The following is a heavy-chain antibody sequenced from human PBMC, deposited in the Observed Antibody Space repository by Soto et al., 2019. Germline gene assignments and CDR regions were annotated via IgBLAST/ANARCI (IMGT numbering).Heavy chain of an antibody. CDR2: ISYDGSNQ. J-gene: IGHJ6*02. CDR1: GFTFSIYG. Sequence: QVQVVESGGGVVQPGRSLRLSCAASGFTFSIYGMHWVRQAPGKGLEWVAVISYDGSNQYYGGSVKGRFTISRDNSKNMVFLQTHSLGAEDVAVYYCANDSHRGTAYGMDVWGQGTTVTVSS. CDR3: ANDSHRGTAYGMDV. D-gene: IGHD2-21*01. V-gene: IGHV3-30*18.